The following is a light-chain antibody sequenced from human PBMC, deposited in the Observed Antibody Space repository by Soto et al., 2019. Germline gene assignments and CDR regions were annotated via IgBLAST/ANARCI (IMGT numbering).Light chain of an antibody. CDR1: QSVTSNS. Sequence: IVLTQSPGTLSLSSGERATLSCRASQSVTSNSLAWYQQRPGQAPRLLIYGTSTRPTGIPDRFSGSGSGTDFTLIISRLEPEDFAMYYCQQYGTSPCTFGQGTRLEIK. CDR3: QQYGTSPCT. CDR2: GTS. V-gene: IGKV3-20*01. J-gene: IGKJ2*02.